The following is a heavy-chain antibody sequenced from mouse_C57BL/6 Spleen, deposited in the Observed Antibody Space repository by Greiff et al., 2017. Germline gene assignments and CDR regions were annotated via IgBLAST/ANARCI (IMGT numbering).Heavy chain of an antibody. D-gene: IGHD2-4*01. J-gene: IGHJ4*01. V-gene: IGHV1-62-2*01. Sequence: VQLQQSGAELVKPGASVKLSCKASGYTFTEYTIHWVKQRSGQGLEWIGWFYPGSGSIKYNEKFKDKATLTADKSSSTVYMELSRLTSEDSAVYFCARHERVDDYLGDYAMDDWGQGTSVTVSS. CDR2: FYPGSGSI. CDR3: ARHERVDDYLGDYAMDD. CDR1: GYTFTEYT.